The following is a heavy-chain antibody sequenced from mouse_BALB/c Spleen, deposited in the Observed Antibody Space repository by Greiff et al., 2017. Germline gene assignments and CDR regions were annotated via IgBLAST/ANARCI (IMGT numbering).Heavy chain of an antibody. J-gene: IGHJ4*01. V-gene: IGHV14-3*02. Sequence: VQLKQSGAELVKPGASVKLSCTASGFNIKDTYMHWVKQRPEQGLEWIGRIDPANGNTKYDPKFQGKATITADTSSNTAYLQLSSLTSEDTAVYYCARGNGNYVGYAMDYWGQGTSVTVSS. D-gene: IGHD2-1*01. CDR1: GFNIKDTY. CDR2: IDPANGNT. CDR3: ARGNGNYVGYAMDY.